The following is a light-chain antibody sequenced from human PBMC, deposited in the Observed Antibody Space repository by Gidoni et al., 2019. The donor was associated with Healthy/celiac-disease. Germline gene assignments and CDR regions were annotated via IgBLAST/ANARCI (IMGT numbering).Light chain of an antibody. CDR2: DAS. V-gene: IGKV3-11*01. CDR1: QSVSSY. CDR3: QQRGPIT. Sequence: EIVLTQSPATLSLSPGERATLPCRASQSVSSYLAWYQQKPGQAPRLLIYDASNRATGIPARFSGSGSGTDFTLTISSLEPEDFAVYYCQQRGPITFGQGTRLEIK. J-gene: IGKJ5*01.